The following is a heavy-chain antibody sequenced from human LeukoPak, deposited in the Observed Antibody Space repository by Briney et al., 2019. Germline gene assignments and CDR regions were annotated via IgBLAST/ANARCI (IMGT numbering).Heavy chain of an antibody. CDR2: INHSGST. D-gene: IGHD6-13*01. Sequence: SETLSLTCPVYGGSFSGYYWSWIRQPPGKGLEWIGEINHSGSTNYNPSLKSRVTISVDTSKNQFSLKLSSVTAADTAVYYCARGPRQIAAAGTGWFDPWGQGTLVTVSS. CDR3: ARGPRQIAAAGTGWFDP. V-gene: IGHV4-34*01. J-gene: IGHJ5*02. CDR1: GGSFSGYY.